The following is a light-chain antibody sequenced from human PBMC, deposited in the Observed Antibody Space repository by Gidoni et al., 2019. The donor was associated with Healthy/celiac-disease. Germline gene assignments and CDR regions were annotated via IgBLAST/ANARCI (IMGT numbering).Light chain of an antibody. J-gene: IGKJ1*01. CDR2: GAS. Sequence: EIVMTQSPATLSVSPGERATLSCRASQSVSSNLAWYQQKPGQAPRLLIYGASTRATGIPARFSGRGSGTEFTLTISSLKAEDFGVYSCQQYNNWPRTFGQGTKVEIK. V-gene: IGKV3-15*01. CDR3: QQYNNWPRT. CDR1: QSVSSN.